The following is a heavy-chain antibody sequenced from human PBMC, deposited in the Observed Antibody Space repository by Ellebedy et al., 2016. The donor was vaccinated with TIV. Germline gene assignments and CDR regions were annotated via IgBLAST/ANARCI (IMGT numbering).Heavy chain of an antibody. V-gene: IGHV1-18*04. CDR2: ISIYNGNT. Sequence: AASVKVSCKTSGYTFSSYGITWVRQAPGQGLEWMGWISIYNGNTKYSQKFQGRVNMTTDTSTTTVYMELRSLRSDDTAVYYCARDLRGSLKGGYWGQGTLVTVSS. CDR1: GYTFSSYG. D-gene: IGHD2-8*01. J-gene: IGHJ4*02. CDR3: ARDLRGSLKGGY.